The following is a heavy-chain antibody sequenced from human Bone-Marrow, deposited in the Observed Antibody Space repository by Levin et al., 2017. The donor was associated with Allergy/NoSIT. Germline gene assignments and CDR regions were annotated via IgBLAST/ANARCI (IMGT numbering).Heavy chain of an antibody. CDR3: ARFLVVASYYGMDV. Sequence: SCAASGFTLSRSGIPWVRQAPGKGLEWVGVISRDGSSRYYGDSVKGRFTISRDKSKNWWCRQMSTLGDGDTGVYYCARFLVVASYYGMDVWGNGTTVTVHS. D-gene: IGHD6-6*01. J-gene: IGHJ6*04. CDR2: ISRDGSSR. V-gene: IGHV3-30*03. CDR1: GFTLSRSG.